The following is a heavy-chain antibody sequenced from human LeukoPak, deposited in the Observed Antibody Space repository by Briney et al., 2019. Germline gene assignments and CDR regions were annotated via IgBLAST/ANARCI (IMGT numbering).Heavy chain of an antibody. CDR3: ARGSSSWYVAYYYYYMDV. D-gene: IGHD6-13*01. V-gene: IGHV4-34*01. J-gene: IGHJ6*03. CDR1: GGSISSYY. CDR2: INHSGST. Sequence: SETLSLTCTVSGGSISSYYWSWIRQPPGKGLEWIGEINHSGSTNYNPSLKRRVTISVDTSKNQFSLKLSSVTAADTAVYYCARGSSSWYVAYYYYYMDVWGKGTTVTVSS.